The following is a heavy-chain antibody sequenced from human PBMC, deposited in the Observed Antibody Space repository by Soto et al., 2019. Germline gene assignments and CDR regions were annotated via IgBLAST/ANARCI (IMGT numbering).Heavy chain of an antibody. CDR2: INTGNGNT. CDR3: ANVLRGNITTLEPDHDAFEV. J-gene: IGHJ3*01. CDR1: GYTFTTYD. D-gene: IGHD1-1*01. V-gene: IGHV1-3*04. Sequence: QVHVVQSGAELQKPGASVKVSCKTSGYTFTTYDIHWARQAPGQGLEWMGWINTGNGNTKYSQKFKGRVTITRNTSATPAYLELSSLTSEAPAVYYCANVLRGNITTLEPDHDAFEVWGQGTMVTVSS.